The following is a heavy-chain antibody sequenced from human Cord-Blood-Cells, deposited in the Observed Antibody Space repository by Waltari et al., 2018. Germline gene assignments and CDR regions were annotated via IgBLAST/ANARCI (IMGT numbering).Heavy chain of an antibody. V-gene: IGHV1-3*01. CDR1: GYTFTSYA. J-gene: IGHJ4*02. Sequence: QVQLVQSGAEVKKPGASVKVSCKASGYTFTSYAMHWVRQAPGQRLEWMGWTNAGNGNTKYSQKFQGRVTITRDTSASTAYMELSSLRSEDTAVYYCARVLLGATATFDYWGQGTLVTVSS. CDR2: TNAGNGNT. D-gene: IGHD1-26*01. CDR3: ARVLLGATATFDY.